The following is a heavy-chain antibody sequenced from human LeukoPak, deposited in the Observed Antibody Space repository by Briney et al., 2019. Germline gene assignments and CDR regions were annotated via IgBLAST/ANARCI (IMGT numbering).Heavy chain of an antibody. V-gene: IGHV3-23*01. CDR3: AKDIQGAN. Sequence: GGSLRLSCAASGFTFSFAAMTWVRQGPGKGLEWLSLISASGANTYYADSVKGRFTISRDDSTNTVYLQMNSLRADDTALYYCAKDIQGANWGQGTLVTVSS. CDR2: ISASGANT. J-gene: IGHJ4*02. CDR1: GFTFSFAA. D-gene: IGHD5-18*01.